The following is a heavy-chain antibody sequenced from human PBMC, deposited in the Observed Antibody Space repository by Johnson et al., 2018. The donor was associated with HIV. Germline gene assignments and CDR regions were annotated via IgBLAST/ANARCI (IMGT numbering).Heavy chain of an antibody. Sequence: ESGGGVVQPGRSLRLSCAASGITFSSYAMHWVRQAPGKGLEWVAVISYDGSNKYYADSVKGRFTISRDNSKNTLYLQMNSLRAEDTAVYYWARERGLGHAFDIWGQGTMVTVSS. CDR3: ARERGLGHAFDI. CDR1: GITFSSYA. J-gene: IGHJ3*02. D-gene: IGHD7-27*01. V-gene: IGHV3-30*04. CDR2: ISYDGSNK.